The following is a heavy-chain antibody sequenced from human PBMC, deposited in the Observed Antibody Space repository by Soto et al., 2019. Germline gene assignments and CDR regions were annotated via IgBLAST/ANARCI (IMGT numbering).Heavy chain of an antibody. D-gene: IGHD6-13*01. CDR3: ARGGSSSWFPHPFDY. V-gene: IGHV4-31*03. J-gene: IGHJ4*02. CDR2: IYYSGST. CDR1: GGPISSGGYY. Sequence: PSETLSLTCTVSGGPISSGGYYWSWIRQHPGKGLEWIGYIYYSGSTYYNPSLKSRVTISVDTSKNQFSLKLSSVTAADTAVYYCARGGSSSWFPHPFDYWGQGTLVTVSS.